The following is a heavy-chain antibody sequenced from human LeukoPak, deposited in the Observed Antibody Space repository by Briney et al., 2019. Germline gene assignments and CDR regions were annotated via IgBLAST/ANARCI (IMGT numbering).Heavy chain of an antibody. CDR3: ARGENYNNDY. CDR1: GYTFSKYG. V-gene: IGHV1-18*01. J-gene: IGHJ4*02. CDR2: IRARNGDT. D-gene: IGHD1-7*01. Sequence: ASVKVSCKASGYTFSKYGISWVREAPGQGLEWMGWIRARNGDTNFAQKLQGRVTMATDTSTSTAYMGLRSLISDDTAVYYCARGENYNNDYWGQGTLVTVSS.